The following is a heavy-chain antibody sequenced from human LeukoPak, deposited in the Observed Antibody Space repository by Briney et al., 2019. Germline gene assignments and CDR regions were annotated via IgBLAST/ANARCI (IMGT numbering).Heavy chain of an antibody. CDR2: ISPYNGNT. CDR3: AREESIGRYQFLHEY. J-gene: IGHJ4*02. CDR1: GYTFINYG. D-gene: IGHD1-26*01. V-gene: IGHV1-18*01. Sequence: ASVKVSCKASGYTFINYGITWVRQAPGQGLECMGWISPYNGNTKYLQKFQGRVTMTTDTSTSTASMEVRSLRSDDTAVYYCAREESIGRYQFLHEYWGQGTLVTVSS.